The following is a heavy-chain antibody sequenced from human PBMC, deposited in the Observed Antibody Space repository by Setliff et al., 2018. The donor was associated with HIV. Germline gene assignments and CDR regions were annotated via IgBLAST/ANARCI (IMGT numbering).Heavy chain of an antibody. J-gene: IGHJ4*02. Sequence: GSLRLSCAASGFTFSSYAMSWVRQAPGKGLEWVSSITSSGNYKSYAGSVQGRSTISRDNADNSLYLDMNSLRAEDTGVYFCARVSYCSGASCLSDYWGQGSLVT. CDR1: GFTFSSYA. V-gene: IGHV3-21*01. D-gene: IGHD2-15*01. CDR3: ARVSYCSGASCLSDY. CDR2: ITSSGNYK.